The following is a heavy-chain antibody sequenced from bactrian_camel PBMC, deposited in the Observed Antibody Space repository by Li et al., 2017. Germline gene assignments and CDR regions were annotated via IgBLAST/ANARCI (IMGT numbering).Heavy chain of an antibody. V-gene: IGHV3S53*01. J-gene: IGHJ4*01. CDR1: GFTFSNYA. CDR3: AADRRRHGPPSLRPGDYSV. D-gene: IGHD2*01. CDR2: LASVGNS. Sequence: HVQLVESGGGLVQPGGSLKLSCTASGFTFSNYAMSWVRQAPGKEREGVASLASVGNSIYANSLKGRFSISKDNARNWLDLQMDSLEPGDTARYYCAADRRRHGPPSLRPGDYSVWGQGTQVTVS.